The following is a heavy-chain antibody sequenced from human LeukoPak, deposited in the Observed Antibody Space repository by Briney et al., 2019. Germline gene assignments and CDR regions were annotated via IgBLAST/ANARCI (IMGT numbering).Heavy chain of an antibody. CDR3: ARDGVGATLDY. V-gene: IGHV3-74*01. J-gene: IGHJ4*02. D-gene: IGHD1-26*01. Sequence: GGSLRLTCAASGFTFSSYWMHWVRQAPGKGLVWVSRINSDGSSTSYADSVKGRFTISRDNAKNTLYLQMNSLSGEDTAVYFCARDGVGATLDYWGQGTLVTVSS. CDR1: GFTFSSYW. CDR2: INSDGSST.